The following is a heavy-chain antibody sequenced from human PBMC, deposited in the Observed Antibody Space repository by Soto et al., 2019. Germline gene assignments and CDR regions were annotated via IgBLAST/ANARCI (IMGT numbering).Heavy chain of an antibody. CDR1: GFTFSSYG. J-gene: IGHJ4*02. CDR2: ISYDGSNK. V-gene: IGHV3-30*18. CDR3: AKGTRIAVAGTDYFDY. Sequence: QVQLVESGGGVVQPGRSLRLSCAASGFTFSSYGMHWVRQAPGKGLEWVAVISYDGSNKYYADSVKGRFTISRDNSKNTLYLQMNSLRAEVTAVYYCAKGTRIAVAGTDYFDYWGQGTLVTVSS. D-gene: IGHD6-19*01.